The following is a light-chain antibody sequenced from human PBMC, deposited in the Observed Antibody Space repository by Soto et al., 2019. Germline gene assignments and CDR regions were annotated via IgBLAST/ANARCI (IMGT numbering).Light chain of an antibody. V-gene: IGKV1-27*01. Sequence: DIQMTQSPSSLSASVGDRATITCRASQGISNYLAWYQQKPGKVPKLLIYAASTLQSGVPSRFSGSGSGTDFTLNISSLQPEDVATYYCQKYNSSPWTCGQGTKVEIK. CDR1: QGISNY. CDR3: QKYNSSPWT. J-gene: IGKJ1*01. CDR2: AAS.